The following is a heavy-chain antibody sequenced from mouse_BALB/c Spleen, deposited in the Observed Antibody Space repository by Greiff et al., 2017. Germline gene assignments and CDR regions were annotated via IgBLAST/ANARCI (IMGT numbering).Heavy chain of an antibody. D-gene: IGHD1-2*01. Sequence: EVMLVESGAELVKPGASVKLSCTASGFNIKDTYMHWVKQRPEQGLEWIGRIDPANGNTKYDPKFQGKATITADTSSNTAYLQLSSLTSEDTAVYYCARILRLDYWGQGTSVTVSS. CDR2: IDPANGNT. CDR1: GFNIKDTY. V-gene: IGHV14-3*02. CDR3: ARILRLDY. J-gene: IGHJ4*01.